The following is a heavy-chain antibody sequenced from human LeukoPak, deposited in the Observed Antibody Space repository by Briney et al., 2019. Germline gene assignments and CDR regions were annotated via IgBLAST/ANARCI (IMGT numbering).Heavy chain of an antibody. CDR2: ISGSGGST. CDR1: GFTVSSNY. D-gene: IGHD6-13*01. J-gene: IGHJ4*02. V-gene: IGHV3-23*01. CDR3: AKDDGYSSSWYFDY. Sequence: GGSLRLSCAASGFTVSSNYMSWVRQAPGKGLEWVSAISGSGGSTYYADSVKGRFTISRDNSKNTLYLQMNSLRAEDTAVYYCAKDDGYSSSWYFDYWGQGTLVTVSS.